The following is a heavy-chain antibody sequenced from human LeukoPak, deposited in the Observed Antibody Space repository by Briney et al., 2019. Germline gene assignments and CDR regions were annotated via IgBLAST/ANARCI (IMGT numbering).Heavy chain of an antibody. CDR1: GFTFSSYR. CDR3: ARDFDY. CDR2: IDSDGIST. J-gene: IGHJ4*02. V-gene: IGHV3-74*01. Sequence: GGSLRLSCAASGFTFSSYRMHWVRQVPGKGLVWVSRIDSDGISTKYADSVKGRFTISRDNAKSTLYLQMDSLRADDTAVYYCARDFDYWGQGTLVTVSS.